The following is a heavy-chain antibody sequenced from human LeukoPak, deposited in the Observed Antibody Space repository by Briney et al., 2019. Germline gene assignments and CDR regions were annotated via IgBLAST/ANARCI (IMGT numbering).Heavy chain of an antibody. Sequence: GGSLRLSCTASGFSFISYEMSWVRQAPREGLEWVSSIGGNGYTINYADTVKGRFTISRDNAKNSLYLQMNSLRTEDTAVYYCARGLRGATDYWGQGTLVTVSS. CDR1: GFSFISYE. CDR3: ARGLRGATDY. J-gene: IGHJ4*02. CDR2: IGGNGYTI. D-gene: IGHD1-26*01. V-gene: IGHV3-48*03.